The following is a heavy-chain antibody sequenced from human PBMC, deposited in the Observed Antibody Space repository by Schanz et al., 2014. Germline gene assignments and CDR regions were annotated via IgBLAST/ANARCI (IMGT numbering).Heavy chain of an antibody. V-gene: IGHV4-30-2*06. CDR3: ALREKPYGPFAS. CDR2: IYYSGNT. D-gene: IGHD3-10*01. Sequence: LQLQESGSGLMKPSQTLSLTCAVSGGSISSGGYSWNWIRQSPGKGLEWIGYIYYSGNTYYNPSLKSRVTISVARSKNHFSLRLDSVTAADTAVYYCALREKPYGPFASWGQGALXTVSS. CDR1: GGSISSGGYS. J-gene: IGHJ4*02.